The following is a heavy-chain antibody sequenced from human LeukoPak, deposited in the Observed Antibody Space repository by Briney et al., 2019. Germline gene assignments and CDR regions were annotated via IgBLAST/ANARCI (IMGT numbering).Heavy chain of an antibody. Sequence: SETLSLTCTVSGGSISSYYWSWIRQAPGKGVEWIGYIYDSGSTNYNASLKSRVTISVDTSKNQFSLKVSFVTAADTAVYYCARHLGPGWHAMDVWGQGTTVTVSS. V-gene: IGHV4-59*08. CDR3: ARHLGPGWHAMDV. CDR1: GGSISSYY. J-gene: IGHJ6*02. CDR2: IYDSGST. D-gene: IGHD2-15*01.